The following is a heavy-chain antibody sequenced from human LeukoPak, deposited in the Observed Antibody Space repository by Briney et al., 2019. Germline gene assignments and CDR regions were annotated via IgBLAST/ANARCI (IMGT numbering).Heavy chain of an antibody. CDR2: ITGGGDIT. Sequence: GGSLRLSCAASGFNFTSYAMSWVRQAPGKGLEGVSVITGGGDITFYADSVKGRFTISRDNSNNTLYLQINSLKAEDTALYYCAKARSVVITAAFNYWGQGTLVTVSP. J-gene: IGHJ4*02. CDR1: GFNFTSYA. D-gene: IGHD1-20*01. V-gene: IGHV3-23*01. CDR3: AKARSVVITAAFNY.